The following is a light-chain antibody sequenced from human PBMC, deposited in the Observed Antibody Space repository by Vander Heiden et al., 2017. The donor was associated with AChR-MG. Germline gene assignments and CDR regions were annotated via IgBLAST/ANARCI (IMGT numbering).Light chain of an antibody. CDR1: SNNVGNRG. CDR3: STWDSSLNTVV. CDR2: RNN. V-gene: IGLV10-54*04. Sequence: QAGLTQPPSVSKDLRQTATLTCTGNSNNVGNRGAAWLQQHQGHPPKLLSYRNNDRPSGISERFSAFRSGNTASLTITGLQPEDEADYYCSTWDSSLNTVVFGGGTKLTVL. J-gene: IGLJ2*01.